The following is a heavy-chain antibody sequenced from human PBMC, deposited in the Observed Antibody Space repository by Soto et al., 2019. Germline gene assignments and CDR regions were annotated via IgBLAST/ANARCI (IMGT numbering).Heavy chain of an antibody. CDR3: ARDXFSRVYGDYAPAEYFQH. CDR2: IIPIFGTA. J-gene: IGHJ1*01. Sequence: GASVQVSCKASGGTFSSYAISWVRQAPGQGLEWMGGIIPIFGTANYAQKFQGRVTITADESTSTAYMELSSLRSEDTAVYYCARDXFSRVYGDYAPAEYFQHWGQGTLVTVSS. CDR1: GGTFSSYA. D-gene: IGHD4-17*01. V-gene: IGHV1-69*13.